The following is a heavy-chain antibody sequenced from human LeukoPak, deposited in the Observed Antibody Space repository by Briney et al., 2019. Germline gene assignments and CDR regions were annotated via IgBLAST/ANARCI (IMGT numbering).Heavy chain of an antibody. CDR1: GGSFSGYY. Sequence: SETLSLTCAVYGGSFSGYYWSWIRQPPGKGLEWIGEINHSGSTNHHPSLKSRVTISVDTSNNQISLKLSSVTAADTAVYYCARGGSCSGGSCYSYYFDYWGQGTLVTVSS. CDR3: ARGGSCSGGSCYSYYFDY. J-gene: IGHJ4*02. D-gene: IGHD2-15*01. CDR2: INHSGST. V-gene: IGHV4-34*01.